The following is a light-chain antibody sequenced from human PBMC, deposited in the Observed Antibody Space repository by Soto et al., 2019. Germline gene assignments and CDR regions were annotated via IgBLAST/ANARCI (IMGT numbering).Light chain of an antibody. CDR1: QSISSW. Sequence: DIQMTQSPSTLSASVGDRVTITCRASQSISSWLAWYQQKPGKAPKLLIYKASSLESGVPSRFSGSGSGTEFTLTINSLQPDDFATYYCQQYNSYSPETFGPGTKVDIK. V-gene: IGKV1-5*03. CDR2: KAS. J-gene: IGKJ3*01. CDR3: QQYNSYSPET.